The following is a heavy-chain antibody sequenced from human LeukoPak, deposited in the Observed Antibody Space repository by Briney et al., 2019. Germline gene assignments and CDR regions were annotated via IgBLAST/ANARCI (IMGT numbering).Heavy chain of an antibody. CDR2: INHSGST. Sequence: SETLSLTCAVYGGSFSGYYWSWIRQPPGKGLEWTGEINHSGSTNYNPSLKSRVTISVDTSKNQFSLKLSSVTAADTAVYYCARGRGYSHRAFDIWGQGTMVTVSS. V-gene: IGHV4-34*01. CDR1: GGSFSGYY. J-gene: IGHJ3*02. D-gene: IGHD5-18*01. CDR3: ARGRGYSHRAFDI.